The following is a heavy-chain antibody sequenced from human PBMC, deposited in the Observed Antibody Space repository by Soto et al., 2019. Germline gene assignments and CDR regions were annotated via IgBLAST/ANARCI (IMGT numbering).Heavy chain of an antibody. CDR3: AIASIHDNSWYFWFDP. J-gene: IGHJ5*02. D-gene: IGHD6-13*01. CDR1: GGTFSRYA. V-gene: IGHV1-69*01. CDR2: IIPLFGTT. Sequence: QVQLVQSGPEVRKPGSSMKVSCKASGGTFSRYAINWVRQAPGQGLEWMGGIIPLFGTTNYAQRFKARVTITADESTSTAYMELSSLRSEDAAVYYWAIASIHDNSWYFWFDPWGQGTLVTVSS.